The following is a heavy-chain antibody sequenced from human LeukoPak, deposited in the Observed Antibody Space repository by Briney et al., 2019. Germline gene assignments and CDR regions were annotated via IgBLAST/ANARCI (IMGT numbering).Heavy chain of an antibody. CDR3: THSLRRGRCSGGSCYYFDY. V-gene: IGHV2-5*02. CDR2: IFWDGDK. D-gene: IGHD2-15*01. J-gene: IGHJ4*02. Sequence: ESGPTLVKPTQTLTLTCSCSGFSVNTDGVGVGWIRQPPGKALEWLALIFWDGDKRYNPSLKTRLTLTKETSENQVVLTMTNMDPVDTATYFCTHSLRRGRCSGGSCYYFDYWGQGALVTVSS. CDR1: GFSVNTDGVG.